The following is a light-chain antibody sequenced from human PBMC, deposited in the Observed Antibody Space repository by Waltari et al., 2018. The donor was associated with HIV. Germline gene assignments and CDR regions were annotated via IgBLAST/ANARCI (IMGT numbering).Light chain of an antibody. CDR2: GAS. J-gene: IGKJ4*01. CDR3: QQYADWPFT. V-gene: IGKV3D-15*01. Sequence: EIVLTQSPATLSVSPGEGATLSCRASKTVTSDLAWYQQKPGQAPRLLFYGASTRATGIPIRFSGSGSGTDFTLTISSLQSEDLAVYYCQQYADWPFTFGGGTKVEI. CDR1: KTVTSD.